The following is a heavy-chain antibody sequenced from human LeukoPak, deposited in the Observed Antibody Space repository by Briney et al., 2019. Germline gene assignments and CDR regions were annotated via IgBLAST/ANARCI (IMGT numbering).Heavy chain of an antibody. J-gene: IGHJ4*02. CDR2: ISGSGGST. V-gene: IGHV3-23*01. D-gene: IGHD3-22*01. Sequence: PGGSLRLSCAASGFTFSSYAMSWVRQAPGKGLEWVSAISGSGGSTYYADSVKGRFTISRDNSKNTLYLQMNSLRAEDTVVYYCAKDLRRNYYDSSGYYLDYWGQGTLVTVSS. CDR3: AKDLRRNYYDSSGYYLDY. CDR1: GFTFSSYA.